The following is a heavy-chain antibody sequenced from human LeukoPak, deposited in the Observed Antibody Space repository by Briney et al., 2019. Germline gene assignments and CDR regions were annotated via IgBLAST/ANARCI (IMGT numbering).Heavy chain of an antibody. CDR2: IWYDGSNI. CDR1: EFTFSSYA. D-gene: IGHD2-15*01. J-gene: IGHJ3*02. V-gene: IGHV3-33*01. Sequence: GGSLRLSCAASEFTFSSYAMYWGRQAPGKGLEWVAIIWYDGSNIYYADSVKGRFTISRDNSKNTLYLQMNSLRAEDTAVYYCARGAYCSGGSCPGAFDIWGQGTMVTVSS. CDR3: ARGAYCSGGSCPGAFDI.